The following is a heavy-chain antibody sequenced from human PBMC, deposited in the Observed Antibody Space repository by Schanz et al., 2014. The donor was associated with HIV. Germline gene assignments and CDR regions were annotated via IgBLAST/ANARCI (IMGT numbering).Heavy chain of an antibody. CDR1: GSTFPDLD. V-gene: IGHV1-2*02. D-gene: IGHD2-2*01. J-gene: IGHJ3*02. CDR2: INTRTGDT. CDR3: ARDRGSISWMGRAFDI. Sequence: VQLLQSGAEVKKPGASVKVSCMAVGSTFPDLDINWVRQAPGQGLEWMGWINTRTGDTIYAERLQGRVTLTRDTSINTAYMTLSRLGSDDTAVYYCARDRGSISWMGRAFDIWGQGTMVTVSS.